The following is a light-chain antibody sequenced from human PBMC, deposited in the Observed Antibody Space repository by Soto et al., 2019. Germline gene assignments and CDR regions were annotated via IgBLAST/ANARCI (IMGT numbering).Light chain of an antibody. Sequence: DIQMTQSPSTLSASVRDRVTITCRASQSINSWLAWYQQKPGKPPKLLIYRTSSLESGVPSRFSGSGSGTEFTLTISSLQPDDFATYYCQQYNTYPWTFGQGTKVEIK. CDR2: RTS. V-gene: IGKV1-5*03. CDR3: QQYNTYPWT. J-gene: IGKJ1*01. CDR1: QSINSW.